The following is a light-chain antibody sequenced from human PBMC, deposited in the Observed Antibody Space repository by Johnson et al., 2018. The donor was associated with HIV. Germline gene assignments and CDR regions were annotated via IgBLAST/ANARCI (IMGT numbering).Light chain of an antibody. CDR2: DNN. V-gene: IGLV1-51*01. CDR1: SSNIGNNY. Sequence: QPVLTQPPSMSAAPGQKVTISCSGSSSNIGNNYVSWYQQLPGTAPTLLIYDNNKRPSGIPDRFSGSKSGTSGNRDLTGLQKGDEADYYCGPWESSLSAHVFGTGTKVTVL. CDR3: GPWESSLSAHV. J-gene: IGLJ1*01.